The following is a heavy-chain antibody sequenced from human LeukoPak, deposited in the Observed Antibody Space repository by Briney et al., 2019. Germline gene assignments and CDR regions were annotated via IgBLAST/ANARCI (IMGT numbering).Heavy chain of an antibody. J-gene: IGHJ6*04. CDR3: ARFWSGPTTSLDV. Sequence: SVKVSCKASGGTFSSYAISWVRQAPGQGLEWMGGIIPIFGTANYAQKFQGRVTITADESTSTAYMELSSLRSEDTAVYYCARFWSGPTTSLDVWGKGTTVTVYS. CDR2: IIPIFGTA. D-gene: IGHD3-3*01. CDR1: GGTFSSYA. V-gene: IGHV1-69*13.